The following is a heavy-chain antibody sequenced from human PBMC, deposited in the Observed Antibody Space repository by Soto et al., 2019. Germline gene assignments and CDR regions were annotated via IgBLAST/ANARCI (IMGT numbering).Heavy chain of an antibody. CDR3: ARDGGYSSSYSYYYGMDV. J-gene: IGHJ6*02. Sequence: SETLSLTCTVSGGSISSYYWSWIRQPPGKGLEWIGYIYYSGSTNYNPSLKSRVTISVDTSKNQFSLKLSSVTAADTAVYYCARDGGYSSSYSYYYGMDVWGQGTTVTVSS. V-gene: IGHV4-59*01. CDR2: IYYSGST. CDR1: GGSISSYY. D-gene: IGHD6-6*01.